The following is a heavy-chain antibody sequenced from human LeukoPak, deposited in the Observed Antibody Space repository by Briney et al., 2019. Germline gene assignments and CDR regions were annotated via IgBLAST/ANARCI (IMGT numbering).Heavy chain of an antibody. CDR2: TRNKANSYTT. CDR1: GFTFSSYN. CDR3: ASLYGSGKRWVDP. J-gene: IGHJ5*02. D-gene: IGHD3-10*01. Sequence: PGGSLRLSCAASGFTFSSYNMNWVRQAPGKGLEWVGRTRNKANSYTTEYAASVKGRFTISRDDSKNSLYLQMNSLKTEDTAVYYCASLYGSGKRWVDPWGQGTLVTVSS. V-gene: IGHV3-72*01.